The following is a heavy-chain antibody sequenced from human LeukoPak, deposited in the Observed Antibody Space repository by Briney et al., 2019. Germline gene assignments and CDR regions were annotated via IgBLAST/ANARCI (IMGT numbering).Heavy chain of an antibody. V-gene: IGHV3-21*04. CDR3: AKRSKDSSGLDY. CDR1: GFTFSSYN. Sequence: GGSLRLSCAASGFTFSSYNMNWVRQAPGKGLEWVSSISSSSTYIYYADSMKGRFTISRDNAKNSLYLQMNSLRAEDTAVYYCAKRSKDSSGLDYWGQGTLVTVSS. CDR2: ISSSSTYI. D-gene: IGHD3-22*01. J-gene: IGHJ4*02.